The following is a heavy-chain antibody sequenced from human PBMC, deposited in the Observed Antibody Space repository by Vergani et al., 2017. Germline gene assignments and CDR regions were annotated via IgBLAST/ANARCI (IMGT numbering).Heavy chain of an antibody. Sequence: QVQLQQWGGGLLKPSETLSLTCVVNGGSFTSYHWTWIRQSPGEGLEWVGDIDHTGRPYYNPSLKSRLSMSVDKSRNQFSLTLNSVTATDTAIYFCARVNTETNGHLYYYYYICVWLEGTAVADS. CDR3: ARVNTETNGHLYYYYYICV. J-gene: IGHJ6*03. CDR1: GGSFTSYH. CDR2: IDHTGRP. D-gene: IGHD4-11*01. V-gene: IGHV4-34*01.